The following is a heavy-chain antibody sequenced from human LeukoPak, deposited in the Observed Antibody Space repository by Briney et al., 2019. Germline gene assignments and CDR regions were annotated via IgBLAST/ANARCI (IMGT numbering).Heavy chain of an antibody. V-gene: IGHV4-39*02. J-gene: IGHJ4*02. CDR1: GGSITSSSSY. CDR3: ASGTFDDYGDYDRGDYFDH. Sequence: PSGTLSLTCTVSGGSITSSSSYWGWVRQPPGKGPEWIGSIYYSGLTYDDPSLKSRVSISVDPAKNHFSLKVTSVTAADTAVYYCASGTFDDYGDYDRGDYFDHWGQGTLVTVSS. D-gene: IGHD4-17*01. CDR2: IYYSGLT.